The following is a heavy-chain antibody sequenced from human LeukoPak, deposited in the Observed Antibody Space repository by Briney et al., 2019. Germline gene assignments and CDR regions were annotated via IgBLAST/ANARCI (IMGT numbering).Heavy chain of an antibody. D-gene: IGHD2-21*02. CDR3: ASSLYYCGGDCYFYYYYGMDV. CDR1: GYTFTSYA. V-gene: IGHV1-3*01. J-gene: IGHJ6*02. CDR2: INAGNGNT. Sequence: ASLKVSCTASGYTFTSYAMHWVRQAPGQRLEWMGWINAGNGNTKYSQKFQGRVTITRDTSASTAYMELSSLRSEDTAVYYCASSLYYCGGDCYFYYYYGMDVWGQGTTVTVSS.